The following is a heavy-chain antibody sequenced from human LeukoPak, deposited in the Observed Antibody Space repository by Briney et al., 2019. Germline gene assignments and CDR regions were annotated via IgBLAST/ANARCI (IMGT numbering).Heavy chain of an antibody. CDR3: ASYGIVGASFRAFDI. D-gene: IGHD1-26*01. CDR2: INPNSGGT. V-gene: IGHV1-2*02. J-gene: IGHJ3*02. CDR1: GYTFTGYY. Sequence: ASVKVSCKASGYTFTGYYMHWVRQAPGQGLEWMGWINPNSGGTNYAQKFQGRVTMTRDTSISTAYMELSRLRSDDTAVYYCASYGIVGASFRAFDIWGQGTMVTVSS.